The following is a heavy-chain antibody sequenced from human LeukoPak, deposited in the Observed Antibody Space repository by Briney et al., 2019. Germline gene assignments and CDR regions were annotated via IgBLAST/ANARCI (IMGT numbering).Heavy chain of an antibody. Sequence: SETLSLTCTVHGGSFSGYFWSWIRQAPGKGLEWIGEISHVGTTNFNPSLQSRVTLSVDTSKRQFSLNLTSVTAADTAVYYCAGGLSGYCPTTTCSLWGEGTSVTVSS. CDR1: GGSFSGYF. J-gene: IGHJ6*04. V-gene: IGHV4-34*01. CDR2: ISHVGTT. D-gene: IGHD2-2*01. CDR3: AGGLSGYCPTTTCSL.